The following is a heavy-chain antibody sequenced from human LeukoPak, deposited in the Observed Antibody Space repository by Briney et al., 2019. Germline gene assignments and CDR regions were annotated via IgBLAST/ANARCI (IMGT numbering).Heavy chain of an antibody. CDR2: ISGYNGNT. CDR1: GYTFTSYD. V-gene: IGHV1-18*01. Sequence: ASVKVSCKASGYTFTSYDFNWVRQAPGQGLEWMGWISGYNGNTNYAQKFQGRVIMTTDTSTSTAYMELRSLRSDDTAVYYCAREVRGVIPLFDYWGQGTLVTVSS. J-gene: IGHJ4*02. D-gene: IGHD3-10*01. CDR3: AREVRGVIPLFDY.